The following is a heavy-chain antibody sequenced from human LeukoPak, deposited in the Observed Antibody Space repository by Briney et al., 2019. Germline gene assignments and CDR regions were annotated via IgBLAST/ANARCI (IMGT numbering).Heavy chain of an antibody. D-gene: IGHD3-22*01. CDR3: ARGPYYYDSSGPNWFDP. CDR2: IYTSGST. J-gene: IGHJ5*02. CDR1: GGSISSYY. V-gene: IGHV4-4*07. Sequence: SETLSLTCTVSGGSISSYYWSWIRQPAGKGLEWIGRIYTSGSTNYSPSLKSRVTMSVDTSKNQFSLKLSSVTAADTAVYYCARGPYYYDSSGPNWFDPWGQGTLVTVSS.